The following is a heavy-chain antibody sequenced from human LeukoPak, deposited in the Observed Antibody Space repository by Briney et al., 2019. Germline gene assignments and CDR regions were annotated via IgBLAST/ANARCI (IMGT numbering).Heavy chain of an antibody. CDR2: ISESGDTT. Sequence: GGSLRLSCAASGFTFSSHGMCWVRQAPGKGLEWVSSISESGDTTHYADSVKGRFTISRDNAQNTLYLQMNTLRAEDTALYYCAKQWVDCWGQGTLVTVSS. CDR3: AKQWVDC. J-gene: IGHJ4*02. CDR1: GFTFSSHG. D-gene: IGHD1-26*01. V-gene: IGHV3-23*01.